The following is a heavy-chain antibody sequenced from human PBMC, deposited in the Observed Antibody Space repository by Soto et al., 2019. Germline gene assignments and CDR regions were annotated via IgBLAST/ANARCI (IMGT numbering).Heavy chain of an antibody. Sequence: EVQLVESGGGLVQPGGSLRLSCAASGFTFSSYYMSWVRQAPGKGLEWVASIKQDGGEKYYVDSVKGRFTISRDNAKNSLYLQMNSLRAEDTAVYYCAREVGHWDYWGQGTLVTVSS. J-gene: IGHJ4*02. CDR2: IKQDGGEK. CDR1: GFTFSSYY. CDR3: AREVGHWDY. V-gene: IGHV3-7*04.